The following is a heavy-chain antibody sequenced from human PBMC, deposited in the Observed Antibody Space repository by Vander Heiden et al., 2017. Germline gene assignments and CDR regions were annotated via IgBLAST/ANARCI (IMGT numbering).Heavy chain of an antibody. CDR3: ARLNGVARIRPYDSSGYYYFDY. D-gene: IGHD3-22*01. CDR2: IYHSVST. J-gene: IGHJ4*02. Sequence: QVQLQESGPGLVKPSETLSLTCAVSGYSISSGYSWGWIRQPPGQGLEWIGSIYHSVSTYYNPSLKSRVTISVDTSKNQFSLKLSSVTAADTAVYYCARLNGVARIRPYDSSGYYYFDYWGQGTLVTVSS. V-gene: IGHV4-38-2*01. CDR1: GYSISSGYS.